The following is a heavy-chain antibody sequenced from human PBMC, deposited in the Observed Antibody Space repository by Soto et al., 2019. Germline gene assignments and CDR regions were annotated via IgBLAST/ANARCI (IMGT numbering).Heavy chain of an antibody. V-gene: IGHV3-53*01. CDR1: SYTVGNYY. CDR2: ICSDDNA. Sequence: GVSLSLSCTAASYTVGNYYSYGWCRAPGKGLEWVSVICSDDNAYYADSVKRRMTISRDNSKNTVFLELNSLRAEDTAVYSCARGYCRGGSCFGTNGPLCPCFQPWGQATLATVSS. D-gene: IGHD2-15*01. CDR3: ARGYCRGGSCFGTNGPLCPCFQP. J-gene: IGHJ1*01.